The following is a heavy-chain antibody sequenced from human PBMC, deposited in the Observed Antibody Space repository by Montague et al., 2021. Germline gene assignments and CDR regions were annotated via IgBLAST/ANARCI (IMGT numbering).Heavy chain of an antibody. Sequence: SETLSLTCSVSGGSVNRYDWSWIRQPPGKGLEWIGYMRSSGSPNYNPSFKSRLAISIDRSRNQFSLELSFVTAADTAIYFCGRDYWGSIDYWGNGILVTVSS. V-gene: IGHV4-59*02. D-gene: IGHD7-27*01. CDR1: GGSVNRYD. CDR2: MRSSGSP. J-gene: IGHJ4*01. CDR3: GRDYWGSIDY.